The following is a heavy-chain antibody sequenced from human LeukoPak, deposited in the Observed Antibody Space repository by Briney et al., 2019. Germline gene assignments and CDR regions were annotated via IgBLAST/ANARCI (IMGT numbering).Heavy chain of an antibody. D-gene: IGHD1-26*01. CDR2: IYSGGST. V-gene: IGHV4-4*07. CDR1: GGSISSYY. Sequence: NASETLSLTCTVSGGSISSYYWSWIRQPAGKGLEWIGRIYSGGSTNYNPSLKSRVTMSGDASKNQFSLKLSSVTAVDTAVFYCARENTRSYREFDYWGQGTLVTVSS. CDR3: ARENTRSYREFDY. J-gene: IGHJ4*02.